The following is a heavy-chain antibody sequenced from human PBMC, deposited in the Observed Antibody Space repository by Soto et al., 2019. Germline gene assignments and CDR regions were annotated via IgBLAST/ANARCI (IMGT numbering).Heavy chain of an antibody. CDR2: ISGSGGTT. CDR3: AKGPSPSGGFERIHQ. CDR1: GFTFSSYA. D-gene: IGHD5-12*01. J-gene: IGHJ4*02. Sequence: PGGSLRLSCAASGFTFSSYAMSWVRQAPGKGLEWVSGISGSGGTTYYADSVKGRFTISRDNSKNTLYLQMNSLRAEDTAVYYCAKGPSPSGGFERIHQWGQATLVTVSS. V-gene: IGHV3-23*01.